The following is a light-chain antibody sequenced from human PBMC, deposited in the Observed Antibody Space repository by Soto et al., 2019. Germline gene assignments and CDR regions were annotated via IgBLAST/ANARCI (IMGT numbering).Light chain of an antibody. CDR2: AAS. J-gene: IGKJ1*01. CDR3: QQSYSTPPT. V-gene: IGKV1-39*01. Sequence: DIQRTQSPSSLCASVGDRVTITCRASQSISSYLNWYQQKPGKAPKLLIYAASSLQSGVPSRFSGSGSGTDFTLPISSLQPEYFATYYCQQSYSTPPTFGQGTKVNIK. CDR1: QSISSY.